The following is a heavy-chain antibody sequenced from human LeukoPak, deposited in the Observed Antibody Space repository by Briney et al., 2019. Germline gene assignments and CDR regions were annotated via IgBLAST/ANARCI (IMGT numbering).Heavy chain of an antibody. CDR2: IYHSGST. J-gene: IGHJ6*02. CDR1: GYSISSGYY. V-gene: IGHV4-38-2*02. Sequence: SETLSLTCTVSGYSISSGYYWGWIRQPPGKGLEWIGSIYHSGSTYYNPSLKSRVTISVDTSKNQFSLKLSSVTAADTAVYYCAREASGERLLISYYYYGMDVWGQGTTVTVSS. CDR3: AREASGERLLISYYYYGMDV. D-gene: IGHD1-1*01.